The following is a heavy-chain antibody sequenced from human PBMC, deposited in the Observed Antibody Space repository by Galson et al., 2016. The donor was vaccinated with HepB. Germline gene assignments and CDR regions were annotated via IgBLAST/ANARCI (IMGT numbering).Heavy chain of an antibody. CDR1: GFSFTSYS. CDR2: ITPSSGTI. CDR3: AREVVYSSSPYYFDY. D-gene: IGHD3-22*01. J-gene: IGHJ4*02. V-gene: IGHV3-48*04. Sequence: SLRLSCAASGFSFTSYSMNWVRQAPGKGLEWVSYITPSSGTIYFADSVKGRFTISRDNAKYSLYLQMNSLRAEDTAVYYCAREVVYSSSPYYFDYWGQGTLVTVSS.